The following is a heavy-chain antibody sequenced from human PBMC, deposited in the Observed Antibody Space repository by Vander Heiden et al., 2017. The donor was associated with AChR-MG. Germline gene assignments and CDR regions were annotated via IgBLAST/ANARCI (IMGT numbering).Heavy chain of an antibody. CDR3: ARHLGELLAPFDY. CDR1: GGSIGRSSYY. CDR2: IYYSERT. Sequence: QLQLQESGPGLVKPSETLSLTCTVSGGSIGRSSYYWGWIRQPPGKGLDRSGSIYYSERTYYNPSLRTRVTISVDTSKNQFSLKLSSVTAADTAVYYCARHLGELLAPFDYWGQGTLVTVSS. J-gene: IGHJ4*02. D-gene: IGHD1-26*01. V-gene: IGHV4-39*01.